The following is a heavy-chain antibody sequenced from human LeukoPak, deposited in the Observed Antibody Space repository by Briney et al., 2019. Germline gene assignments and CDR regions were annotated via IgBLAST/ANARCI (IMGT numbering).Heavy chain of an antibody. CDR2: VYSGGST. CDR3: ITDPGEWEPI. J-gene: IGHJ3*02. Sequence: GGSLRLSCAASGFTVSSNYMSWVRQAPGKGLEWVSVVYSGGSTYYADSVKGRFTISRDNSKNTLYLQMNSLKTEDTAVYYCITDPGEWEPIWGQGTMVTVSS. CDR1: GFTVSSNY. D-gene: IGHD1-26*01. V-gene: IGHV3-53*01.